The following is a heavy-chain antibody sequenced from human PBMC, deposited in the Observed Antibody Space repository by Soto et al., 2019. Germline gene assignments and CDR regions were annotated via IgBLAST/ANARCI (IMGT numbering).Heavy chain of an antibody. CDR2: ISKSDYT. J-gene: IGHJ4*02. CDR1: GFAFNIYG. V-gene: IGHV3-21*01. D-gene: IGHD2-2*01. CDR3: AREDSIIIPAVSDF. Sequence: GGALSLSSTVSGFAFNIYGTIWVRQALGKGRERFLSISKSDYTYYSVSVNGRFTISRDNVKSLVTLQMNTLRVEDTAVYYCAREDSIIIPAVSDFWGQGTLVTVAS.